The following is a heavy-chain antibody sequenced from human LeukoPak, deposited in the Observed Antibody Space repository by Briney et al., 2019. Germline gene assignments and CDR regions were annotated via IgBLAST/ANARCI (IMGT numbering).Heavy chain of an antibody. V-gene: IGHV3-23*01. CDR3: AKVAVVAATYYYDSSGYPYYFDY. J-gene: IGHJ4*02. CDR2: ISGSGGST. D-gene: IGHD3-22*01. CDR1: GFTFSSYA. Sequence: GGSLRLSCAASGFTFSSYAMSWVRQAPGKGLEWVSAISGSGGSTYYADSVKGRFTISRDNSKNTLYLQMNSLRAEDTAVYYCAKVAVVAATYYYDSSGYPYYFDYWGQGTLVTVSS.